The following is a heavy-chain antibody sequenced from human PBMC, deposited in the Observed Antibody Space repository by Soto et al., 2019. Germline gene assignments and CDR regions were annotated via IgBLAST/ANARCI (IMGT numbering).Heavy chain of an antibody. Sequence: ASVKVSCKVSGYTLTELSMHWVRQAPGKGLEWMGGFDPEDGETIYAQKFQGRVTMTEDTSTDTAYMELSSLRSEDTAVYYCATRYYDFWKARYYGMDVWGKGTRSPSPQ. CDR3: ATRYYDFWKARYYGMDV. CDR2: FDPEDGET. V-gene: IGHV1-24*01. D-gene: IGHD3-3*01. J-gene: IGHJ6*04. CDR1: GYTLTELS.